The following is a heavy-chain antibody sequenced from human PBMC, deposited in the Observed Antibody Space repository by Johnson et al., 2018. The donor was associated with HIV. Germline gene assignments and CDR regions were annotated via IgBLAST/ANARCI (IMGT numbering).Heavy chain of an antibody. D-gene: IGHD3-3*01. V-gene: IGHV3-30*02. CDR2: IPFPGNQQ. J-gene: IGHJ3*02. CDR1: GFSFSSYG. Sequence: VQLVESGGGVVQPGGSLRLSCAASGFSFSSYGMYWARQAPDKGLEWVAYIPFPGNQQYYADSVTGRFPISSDNSKNTLYLQMNSLRAEDTAVYYCAKVRGDFWSGYYGGLNDAFDIWGQGTMVTVSS. CDR3: AKVRGDFWSGYYGGLNDAFDI.